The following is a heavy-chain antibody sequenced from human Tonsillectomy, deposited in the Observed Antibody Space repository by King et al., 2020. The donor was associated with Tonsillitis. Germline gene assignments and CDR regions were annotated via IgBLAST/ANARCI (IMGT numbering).Heavy chain of an antibody. CDR2: ISSSSSSL. J-gene: IGHJ4*02. Sequence: VQLVESGGGLVQPGGSLRLSCAASGFTFSSYSMNLVRQAPGKGLEGGSCISSSSSSLYYADLVKGPFTISRDNAKNSLYLQMNSLGAEDTAVYYCAREDYGDYYFDYWGQGTLVTVSS. CDR1: GFTFSSYS. CDR3: AREDYGDYYFDY. D-gene: IGHD4-17*01. V-gene: IGHV3-48*01.